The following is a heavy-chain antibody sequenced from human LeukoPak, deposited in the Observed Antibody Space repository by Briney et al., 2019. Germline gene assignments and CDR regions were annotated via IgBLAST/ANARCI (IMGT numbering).Heavy chain of an antibody. CDR3: ARDVHYGSGKFYFDY. CDR1: GGSISSSNNY. J-gene: IGHJ4*02. CDR2: INYGGTT. Sequence: PSETLTLSCTVSGGSISSSNNYWSWIRQPPGKELEWIASINYGGTTYYNPSLKSRVTISVDTSKIQFSLRLSSVTAADTAVYLCARDVHYGSGKFYFDYWGQACLVTVSS. D-gene: IGHD3-10*01. V-gene: IGHV4-39*02.